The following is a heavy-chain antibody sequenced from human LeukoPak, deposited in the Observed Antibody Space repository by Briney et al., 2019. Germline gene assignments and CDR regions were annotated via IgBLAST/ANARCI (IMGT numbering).Heavy chain of an antibody. J-gene: IGHJ1*01. CDR3: ARVYWVCEF. Sequence: SETLSPTCAVSGYFISSGYYWGWIRQPPGKGLEWIGSIYHSASTYYNPSLKSRITISVATSKNQFSLKLTSVPAADTAVYYCARVYWVCEFWGQGTVVTVSS. V-gene: IGHV4-38-2*01. CDR2: IYHSAST. D-gene: IGHD2-8*02. CDR1: GYFISSGYY.